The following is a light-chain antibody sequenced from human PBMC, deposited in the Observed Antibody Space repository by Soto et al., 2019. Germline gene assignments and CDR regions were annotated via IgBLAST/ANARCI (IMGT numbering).Light chain of an antibody. Sequence: EIVLTQSPGTLSLSPGERATLSCRASQTVINSYLAWYQQKPGQAPRLLIYVASNRATGIPDRFSGSGSGTDFTLTISRLEPEEFAVYYCQQYGSSPPITFGQGTRLEIK. CDR2: VAS. V-gene: IGKV3-20*01. CDR3: QQYGSSPPIT. CDR1: QTVINSY. J-gene: IGKJ5*01.